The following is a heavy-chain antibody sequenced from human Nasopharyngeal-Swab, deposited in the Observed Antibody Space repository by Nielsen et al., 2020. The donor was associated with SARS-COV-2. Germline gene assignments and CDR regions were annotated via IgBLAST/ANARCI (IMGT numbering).Heavy chain of an antibody. CDR3: AREEGGPTSYYYYGLDV. CDR2: IYHSGST. J-gene: IGHJ6*02. CDR1: GGSISSSNW. Sequence: TLSLTCAVSGGSISSSNWWTWVRQPPGKGLEWIGEIYHSGSTNYNPSLKSRVTISVDKSKNQLSLKLNSVTAADTAVYYCAREEGGPTSYYYYGLDVWGQGTTVTVSS. V-gene: IGHV4-4*02. D-gene: IGHD3-16*01.